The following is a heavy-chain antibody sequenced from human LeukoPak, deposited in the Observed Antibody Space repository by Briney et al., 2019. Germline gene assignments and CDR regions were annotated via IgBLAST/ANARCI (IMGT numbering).Heavy chain of an antibody. CDR2: IKQDGSEK. V-gene: IGHV3-7*03. CDR3: ARGSVYYDILTGYYSY. CDR1: GFTFSSYW. Sequence: LPGGSLRLSCAASGFTFSSYWMSWVRQAPGKGLEWVANIKQDGSEKYYVDSVKGRFTISRDNAKNSLYLQTNSLRAEDTAVYYCARGSVYYDILTGYYSYWGQGTLVTVSS. J-gene: IGHJ4*02. D-gene: IGHD3-9*01.